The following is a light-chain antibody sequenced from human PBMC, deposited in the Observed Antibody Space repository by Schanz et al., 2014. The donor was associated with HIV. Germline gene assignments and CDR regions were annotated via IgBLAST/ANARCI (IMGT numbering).Light chain of an antibody. V-gene: IGLV1-51*01. CDR2: DDH. J-gene: IGLJ2*01. Sequence: QSVLTQPPSVSAAPGQRVTISCSGSALNIGHNSVSWYQQFPGTAPKLLIYDDHERPSEIPDRFSGSKFGQPATLGITGLQTGDEADYYCATWDSSLRAGYVIFGGGTKLTVL. CDR3: ATWDSSLRAGYVI. CDR1: ALNIGHNS.